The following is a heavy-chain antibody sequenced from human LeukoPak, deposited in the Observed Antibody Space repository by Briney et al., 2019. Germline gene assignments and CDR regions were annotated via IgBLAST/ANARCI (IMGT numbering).Heavy chain of an antibody. V-gene: IGHV3-7*05. J-gene: IGHJ4*02. Sequence: GGSLRLSCAASAFXFSDYWITWVRQAPGKGLHWVAHIKQDGSEEYYVDSVKGRFTISRDNAKTSLYLQMNSLRAEDTAVYYCARWNSGWEFDYWGQGTLVSVSS. CDR3: ARWNSGWEFDY. CDR1: AFXFSDYW. CDR2: IKQDGSEE. D-gene: IGHD6-19*01.